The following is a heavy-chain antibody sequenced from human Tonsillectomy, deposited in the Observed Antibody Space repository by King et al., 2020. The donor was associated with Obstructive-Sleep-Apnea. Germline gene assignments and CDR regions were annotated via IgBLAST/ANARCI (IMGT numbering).Heavy chain of an antibody. J-gene: IGHJ4*02. D-gene: IGHD3-10*01. CDR2: ISYDGSNK. CDR3: ARGYGSGSYYTPSLGY. CDR1: GFTFSSDA. Sequence: VQLVESGGGVVQPGRSLGLSCAASGFTFSSDAMHLVRQAPGKGLEWVAVISYDGSNKYYADSVKGRFTISRDNSKNTLYLQMNSLRAEDTAVYYCARGYGSGSYYTPSLGYWGQGTLVTVSS. V-gene: IGHV3-30-3*01.